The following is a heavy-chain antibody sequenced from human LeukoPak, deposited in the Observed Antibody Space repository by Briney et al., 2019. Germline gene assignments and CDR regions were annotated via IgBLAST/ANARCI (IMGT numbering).Heavy chain of an antibody. V-gene: IGHV4-39*01. D-gene: IGHD3-16*01. CDR1: GASISSSSRADYFV. CDR3: ARPLYNSWDRFDP. J-gene: IGHJ5*02. Sequence: PSETLSLTCTVSGASISSSSRADYFVWGWIRQAPGKGLEWIGSIDYSGHTYYNPSLKTRATISVDTPKNQFSLSLRSVTAADTAVYYCARPLYNSWDRFDPWGQGTLITVS. CDR2: IDYSGHT.